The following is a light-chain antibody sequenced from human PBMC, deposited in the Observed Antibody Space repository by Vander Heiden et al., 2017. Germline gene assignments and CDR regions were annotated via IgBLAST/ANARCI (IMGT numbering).Light chain of an antibody. CDR1: QSVSSN. V-gene: IGKV3-15*01. J-gene: IGKJ2*01. CDR2: GAS. CDR3: QQYNNWAPGYT. Sequence: IVMTQSPATLSVSPGERATLSCRASQSVSSNLAWYQQKPGQAPRLLIYGASTRATGIPARFSGSGSGTEFTLTISSLQSEDFAVYYCQQYNNWAPGYTFGQGTKLEIK.